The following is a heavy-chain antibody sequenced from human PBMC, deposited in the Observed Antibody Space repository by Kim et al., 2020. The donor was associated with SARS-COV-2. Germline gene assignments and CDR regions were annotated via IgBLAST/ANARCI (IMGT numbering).Heavy chain of an antibody. CDR1: GYSFTSYW. J-gene: IGHJ6*02. V-gene: IGHV5-51*01. CDR3: ARHGGSGYDYIAVAGPYYYGMDV. D-gene: IGHD6-19*01. CDR2: IYPGDSDT. Sequence: GESLKISCKGSGYSFTSYWIGWVRQMPGKGLEWMGIIYPGDSDTRYSPSFQGQVTISADKSISTAYLQWSSLKASDTAMYYCARHGGSGYDYIAVAGPYYYGMDVWGQGTTVTVSS.